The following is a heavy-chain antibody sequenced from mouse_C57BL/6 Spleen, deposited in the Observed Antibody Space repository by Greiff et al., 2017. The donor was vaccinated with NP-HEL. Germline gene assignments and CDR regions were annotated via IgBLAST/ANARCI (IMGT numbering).Heavy chain of an antibody. CDR2: IYPRDGST. CDR1: GYTFTDHT. Sequence: VHLVESDAELVKPGASVKISCKVSGYTFTDHTIHWMKQRPEQGLEWIGYIYPRDGSTKYNEKFKGKATLTADKSSSTAYMQLNSLTSEDSAVYFCASAYYSNPAWFAYWGQGTLVTVSA. D-gene: IGHD2-5*01. J-gene: IGHJ3*01. CDR3: ASAYYSNPAWFAY. V-gene: IGHV1-78*01.